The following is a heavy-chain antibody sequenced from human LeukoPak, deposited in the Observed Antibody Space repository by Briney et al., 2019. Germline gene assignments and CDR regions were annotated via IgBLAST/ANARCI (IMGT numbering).Heavy chain of an antibody. J-gene: IGHJ4*02. Sequence: GASEKVSCKVSGYTLTELSIHWVRQAPGRGLEWMGGFDPEHGETIYAQMIQGRVTMTEDTSADTAYVGLTSLTSEDTAVYYCTTRSPHSGYDSFDYWGQGTLVTVSS. CDR3: TTRSPHSGYDSFDY. V-gene: IGHV1-24*01. D-gene: IGHD5-12*01. CDR2: FDPEHGET. CDR1: GYTLTELS.